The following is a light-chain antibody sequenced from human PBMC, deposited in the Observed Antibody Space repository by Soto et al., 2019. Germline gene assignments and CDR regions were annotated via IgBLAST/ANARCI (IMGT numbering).Light chain of an antibody. CDR1: HSLDYSDGNTY. Sequence: DVVMTQSPLSLPVTLGQPASISCRSTHSLDYSDGNTYLSWFQQRPGQSPRRLIYQISDRDSGVPDRFGGSGSGTDFTLKISRVEAEDVGVYYCMQGTHWPYTFGQGTKLEIK. CDR3: MQGTHWPYT. V-gene: IGKV2-30*01. J-gene: IGKJ2*01. CDR2: QIS.